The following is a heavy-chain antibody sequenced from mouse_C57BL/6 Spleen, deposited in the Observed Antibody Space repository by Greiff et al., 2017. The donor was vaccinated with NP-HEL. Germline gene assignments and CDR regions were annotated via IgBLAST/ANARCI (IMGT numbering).Heavy chain of an antibody. Sequence: QVQLKESGPGLVAPSQSLSITCTVSGFSLTSYGVDWVRQSPGKGLEWLGVIWGVGSTNYYSALKSRLSISKDNVKSQGFLKMNSLQTDDTARYYCASDNGSSAFAYWGQGTLVTVSA. CDR1: GFSLTSYG. J-gene: IGHJ3*01. CDR3: ASDNGSSAFAY. D-gene: IGHD1-1*01. V-gene: IGHV2-6*01. CDR2: IWGVGST.